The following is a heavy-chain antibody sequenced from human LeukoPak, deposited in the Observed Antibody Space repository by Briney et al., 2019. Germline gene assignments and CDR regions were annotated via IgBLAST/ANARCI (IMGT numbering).Heavy chain of an antibody. CDR1: GGSISSSYW. J-gene: IGHJ4*02. V-gene: IGHV4-4*02. Sequence: SETLSLTCAVSGGSISSSYWWSWIRQPPGKGLEWIGEIYHSGSTNYNPSLKSRVTISVDKSKNQFSLKLSSVTAADTAVYYCASIQYYYDSSGYYFVAGGFDYWGQGTLVTVSS. D-gene: IGHD3-22*01. CDR2: IYHSGST. CDR3: ASIQYYYDSSGYYFVAGGFDY.